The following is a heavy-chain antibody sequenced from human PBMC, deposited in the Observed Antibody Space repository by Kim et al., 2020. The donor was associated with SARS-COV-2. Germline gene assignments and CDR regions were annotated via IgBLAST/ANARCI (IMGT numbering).Heavy chain of an antibody. CDR3: AKDLYDYDFWSGYNYYYYYGMDV. V-gene: IGHV3-23*01. Sequence: GGSLRLSCAASGFTFSSYAMSWVRQAPGKGLEWVSAISGSGGSTYYADSVKGRFTISRDNSKNTLYLQMNSLRAEDTAVYYCAKDLYDYDFWSGYNYYYYYGMDVWGQGTTVTVSS. J-gene: IGHJ6*02. CDR2: ISGSGGST. CDR1: GFTFSSYA. D-gene: IGHD3-3*01.